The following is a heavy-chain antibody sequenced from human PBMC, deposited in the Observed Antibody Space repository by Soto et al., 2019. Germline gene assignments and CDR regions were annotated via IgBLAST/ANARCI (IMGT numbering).Heavy chain of an antibody. CDR3: ASPIDYCDYRKAFDI. V-gene: IGHV1-69*13. J-gene: IGHJ3*02. Sequence: SVKVSCKASGGTFSSYAISWVRQAPGQGLEWVGGIIPIFGTANYAQKFQGRVTITADESTSTAYMELSSLRSADTAVYYCASPIDYCDYRKAFDIWGQGTMVTVSS. CDR1: GGTFSSYA. D-gene: IGHD4-17*01. CDR2: IIPIFGTA.